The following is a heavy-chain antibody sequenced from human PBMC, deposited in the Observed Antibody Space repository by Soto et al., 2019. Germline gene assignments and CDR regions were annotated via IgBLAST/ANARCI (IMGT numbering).Heavy chain of an antibody. CDR1: GYTFTSYG. CDR2: ISAYNGNT. Sequence: ASVKVSCKASGYTFTSYGISWVRQAPGQGLEWMGWISAYNGNTNYAQKLQGRVTMTTDTSTSTAYMELRSLRSDDTAVYYCARDSTPAGTTDAFDIWGQGTMVTVSS. CDR3: ARDSTPAGTTDAFDI. D-gene: IGHD6-19*01. J-gene: IGHJ3*02. V-gene: IGHV1-18*01.